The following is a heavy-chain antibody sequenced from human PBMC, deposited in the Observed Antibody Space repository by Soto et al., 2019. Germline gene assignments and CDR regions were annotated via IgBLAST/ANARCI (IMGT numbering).Heavy chain of an antibody. V-gene: IGHV3-21*01. CDR2: ISSSGYI. CDR1: GFNFNSYT. D-gene: IGHD2-15*01. CDR3: ARDCSGGSYYPCLDV. Sequence: GGSLRLSCAASGFNFNSYTLNWVRQAPGKRLEWLSSISSSGYIFSTDSVRGRFTISRDNAKNSVYLQINSLRAEDTAVYFCARDCSGGSYYPCLDVWGQGTTVTVSS. J-gene: IGHJ6*02.